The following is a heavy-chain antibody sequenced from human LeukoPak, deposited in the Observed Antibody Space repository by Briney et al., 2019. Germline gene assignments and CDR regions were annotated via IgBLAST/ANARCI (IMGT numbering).Heavy chain of an antibody. CDR1: AFSDYY. V-gene: IGHV3-11*06. CDR3: ARSNRDAFDM. D-gene: IGHD2/OR15-2a*01. J-gene: IGHJ3*02. CDR2: ISGSSHDT. Sequence: PGGSLRLSCTASAFSDYYMNWIRQAPGKGLEWVSYISGSSHDTNYADSVKGRFTLSRDNAKKSLSLQMNSLRAEDTAIYYCARSNRDAFDMWGQGTVVTVSS.